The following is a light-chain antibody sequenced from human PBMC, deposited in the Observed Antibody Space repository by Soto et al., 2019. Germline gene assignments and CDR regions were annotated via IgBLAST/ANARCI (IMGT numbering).Light chain of an antibody. V-gene: IGKV3-15*01. CDR2: GAS. CDR3: QQYNNWPPVT. Sequence: EIVMTQSPATLSVSPGERATLSCRASQSVGSNLAWYQQKPGQAPRLLIYGASTWATGIPARFSGSGSGTEFTLTISSLQSEDFAVYYCQQYNNWPPVTFGQGTKVDIK. CDR1: QSVGSN. J-gene: IGKJ1*01.